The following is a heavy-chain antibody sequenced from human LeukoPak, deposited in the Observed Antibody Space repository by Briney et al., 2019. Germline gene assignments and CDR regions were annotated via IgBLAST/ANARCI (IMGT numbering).Heavy chain of an antibody. CDR3: AKDGGGDYGDYDWFDP. J-gene: IGHJ5*02. CDR2: ISYDGSNT. D-gene: IGHD4-17*01. V-gene: IGHV3-30-3*01. Sequence: PGGSLRLSCAASGFTFSTYAMYWVRQAPGKGLEWVAVISYDGSNTYYADSVKGRFSISIDNSKNTLYLQMKSLRAEDTALYYCAKDGGGDYGDYDWFDPWGQGTLVTVSS. CDR1: GFTFSTYA.